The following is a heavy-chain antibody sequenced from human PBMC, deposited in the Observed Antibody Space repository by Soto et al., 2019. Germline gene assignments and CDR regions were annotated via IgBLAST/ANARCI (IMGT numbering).Heavy chain of an antibody. Sequence: SVKVSCKTSAGTFGSYAISWVRQAPGQGLEWMGGIIPIFCTPNSAQKFQGRVTITADESTSTAYMELSSLSSEDTAVYYCARPIQYYLATSDQSPSFDPCRQGTLVPVSS. CDR3: ARPIQYYLATSDQSPSFDP. J-gene: IGHJ5*02. D-gene: IGHD3-10*01. V-gene: IGHV1-69*13. CDR2: IIPIFCTP. CDR1: AGTFGSYA.